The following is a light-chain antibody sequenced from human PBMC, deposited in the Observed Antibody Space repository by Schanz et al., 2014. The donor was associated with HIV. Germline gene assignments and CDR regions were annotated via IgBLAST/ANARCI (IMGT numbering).Light chain of an antibody. CDR3: AAWDDSLSGWV. V-gene: IGLV2-11*01. CDR2: DVT. Sequence: QSVLTQPRSVSGSPGQSVTISCTGTSSDVGSYNYVSWYQQRPGKAPKLMIYDVTKRPSGVPDRFSGSKSGNTASLTVSGLQAEDEADYYCAAWDDSLSGWVFGGGTKLTVL. J-gene: IGLJ3*02. CDR1: SSDVGSYNY.